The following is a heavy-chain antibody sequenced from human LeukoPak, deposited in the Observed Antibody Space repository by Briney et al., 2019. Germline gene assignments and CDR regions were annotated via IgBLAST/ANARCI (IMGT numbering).Heavy chain of an antibody. V-gene: IGHV4-34*01. CDR3: ARRSYHLLYGYYYYYMDV. Sequence: SETLSLTCAVYGGSFSGYYWSWIRQSPGKGLEWIGEINHSGSTNYNPSLKSRLTISVDTSKSQFSLKLRSVTVADTAVYYCARRSYHLLYGYYYYYMDVWGKGTPVTVSS. CDR2: INHSGST. CDR1: GGSFSGYY. D-gene: IGHD2-2*02. J-gene: IGHJ6*03.